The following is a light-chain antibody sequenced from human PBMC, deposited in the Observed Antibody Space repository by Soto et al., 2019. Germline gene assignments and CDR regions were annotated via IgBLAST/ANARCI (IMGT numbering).Light chain of an antibody. J-gene: IGKJ2*01. CDR2: GAS. V-gene: IGKV3-20*01. Sequence: EIVLTQSPGTLSLSPGERATLSCRASQSVSSSYLAWYQQKPGQAPRLLIYGASSRATGIPDRFSGSGSGTDINLTISRLETEDFAVYYCQQYGSSPLYTFGQGTKLEIK. CDR1: QSVSSSY. CDR3: QQYGSSPLYT.